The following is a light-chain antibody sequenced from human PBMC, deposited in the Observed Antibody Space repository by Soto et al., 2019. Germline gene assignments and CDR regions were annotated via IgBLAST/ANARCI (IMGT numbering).Light chain of an antibody. V-gene: IGLV1-40*01. CDR3: QSYDSSLNGCYV. CDR2: RNN. Sequence: QSVLTQPPSVSGAPGQRVTISCTGSSSNIGAGYDVHWYQQLPGTAPKLLIYRNNNRPSGVPDRFSGSKSATSASLAITGLQAEDEADYYCQSYDSSLNGCYVFGTGTKLTVL. CDR1: SSNIGAGYD. J-gene: IGLJ1*01.